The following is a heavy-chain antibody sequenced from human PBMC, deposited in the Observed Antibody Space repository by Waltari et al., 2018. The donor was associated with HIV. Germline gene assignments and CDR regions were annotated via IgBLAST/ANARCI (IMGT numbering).Heavy chain of an antibody. D-gene: IGHD6-13*01. J-gene: IGHJ4*02. CDR2: IWYDGSKK. CDR1: GVTSSSHD. CDR3: ARKYSSSWGAPFDY. Sequence: QVQLVASGGGVVQPGRSLRLSCATSGVTSSSHDEHWVRPDRGKGLEWVTVIWYDGSKKYYADSVKGRFTISRDNSKNTLYLQMNSLRIEDTAVYYCARKYSSSWGAPFDYWGQGTLVTVSS. V-gene: IGHV3-33*01.